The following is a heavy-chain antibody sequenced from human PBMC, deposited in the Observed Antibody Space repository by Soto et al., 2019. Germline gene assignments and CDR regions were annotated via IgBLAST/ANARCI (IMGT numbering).Heavy chain of an antibody. Sequence: QVQLVESGGGVVQPGRSLRLSCAASGFTFSSYAMHWVRQAPGKGLEWVAVISYDGSNKYYADSVKGLFTISRDNSKNTLYLQMNSLRAEDTAVYYCARETDGMDVWGQGTTVTVSS. V-gene: IGHV3-30-3*01. J-gene: IGHJ6*02. CDR2: ISYDGSNK. CDR1: GFTFSSYA. CDR3: ARETDGMDV.